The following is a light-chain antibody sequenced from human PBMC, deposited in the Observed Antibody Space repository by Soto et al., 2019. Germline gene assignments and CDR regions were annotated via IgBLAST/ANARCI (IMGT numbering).Light chain of an antibody. Sequence: DIQMTQSPSSLSASVGDRVTITCRSSQSISNYLNWYQQKPGKAPNLLIYDASSLQSGVPSRFSGSGSGTDFTLTISSLQPEDFATYYCQQSYSTPPGTFGQGTKVDMK. V-gene: IGKV1-39*01. CDR2: DAS. CDR1: QSISNY. J-gene: IGKJ2*01. CDR3: QQSYSTPPGT.